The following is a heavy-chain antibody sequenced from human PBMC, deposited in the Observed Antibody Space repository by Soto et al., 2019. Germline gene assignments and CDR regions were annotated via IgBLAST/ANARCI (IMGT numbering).Heavy chain of an antibody. CDR3: ARGAGFGGAIGRQLDQ. CDR2: IYHSGST. J-gene: IGHJ4*02. Sequence: QVQLQESGPGLVKPSQTLSLTCNVSGGSITTGRYLWRWIRHHPVKGLDWIGYIYHSGSTNYNPSLKRRLTISVDTSKNQFTLTLTSVTAADTAIYYCARGAGFGGAIGRQLDQWGQGTLVTVSS. V-gene: IGHV4-31*03. CDR1: GGSITTGRYL. D-gene: IGHD3-16*02.